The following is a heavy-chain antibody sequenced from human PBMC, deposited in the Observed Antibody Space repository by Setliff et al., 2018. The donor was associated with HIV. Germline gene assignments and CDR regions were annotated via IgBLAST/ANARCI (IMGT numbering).Heavy chain of an antibody. CDR3: ASRVYYYDSNNFLREEGFDP. CDR2: ITPTGDT. Sequence: PSETLSLTCAVYGGSVSGHYWGWFRQPPGKGLEWIGEITPTGDTNYIPSLKSRVAMSLDTSKNQFSLKLRSVTAADTAVYYCASRVYYYDSNNFLREEGFDPWGQGTLVTVSS. V-gene: IGHV4-34*01. D-gene: IGHD3-22*01. CDR1: GGSVSGHY. J-gene: IGHJ5*02.